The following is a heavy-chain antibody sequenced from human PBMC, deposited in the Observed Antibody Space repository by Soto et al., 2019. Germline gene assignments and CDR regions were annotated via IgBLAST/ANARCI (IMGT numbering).Heavy chain of an antibody. Sequence: QLQLQESGPGLVKPSETLSLTCTVSGGSISSSSYYWGWIRQPPGKGLEWIGSIYYSGSTYYNPSLKSRVTISVDTSKNQFSLKLSSVTAADTAVYYCARSLLEVDPTPSLGVGYWGQGTLVTVSS. CDR2: IYYSGST. V-gene: IGHV4-39*01. CDR1: GGSISSSSYY. CDR3: ARSLLEVDPTPSLGVGY. D-gene: IGHD3-16*01. J-gene: IGHJ4*02.